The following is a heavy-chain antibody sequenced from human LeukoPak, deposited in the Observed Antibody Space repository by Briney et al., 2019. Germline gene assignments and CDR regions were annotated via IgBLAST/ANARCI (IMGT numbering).Heavy chain of an antibody. V-gene: IGHV4-38-2*02. J-gene: IGHJ4*02. Sequence: SETLSLTCTVSGYSISSGYYWGWIRQSPGKGLEWIGSIYHSGSTYYNPSLKSRVTMSSDKSLNQFSLKLSSVTAADTAVYYCARLYPDYGDSQGFDYWGQGTLVTVSS. CDR1: GYSISSGYY. D-gene: IGHD4-17*01. CDR2: IYHSGST. CDR3: ARLYPDYGDSQGFDY.